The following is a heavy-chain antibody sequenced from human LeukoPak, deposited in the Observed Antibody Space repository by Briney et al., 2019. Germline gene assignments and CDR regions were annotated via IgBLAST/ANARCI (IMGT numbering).Heavy chain of an antibody. D-gene: IGHD5-12*01. V-gene: IGHV3-30*04. Sequence: GRSLRLSCAASGFTLSNYAMHWVRQAPGKGLEWVAVISYDGSNKFYADSVKGRFTISRDNSKNTLHLQMNSLRAEDTAVYYCARSLATSYYYMDVWGKGTTVTVSS. CDR1: GFTLSNYA. J-gene: IGHJ6*03. CDR3: ARSLATSYYYMDV. CDR2: ISYDGSNK.